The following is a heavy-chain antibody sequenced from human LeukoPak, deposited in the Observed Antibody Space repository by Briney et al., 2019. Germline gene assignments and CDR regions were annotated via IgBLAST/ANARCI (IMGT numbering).Heavy chain of an antibody. Sequence: PGRSLRLSCAASGFTFSSYGMHWVRQAPGEGLEWVAVIWYDGSNKYYADSVKGRFTISRNTSKNTLYLQMNSLRADDTAVYYCARDRSSGWYVYDYWGQGTLVTVSS. V-gene: IGHV3-33*01. D-gene: IGHD6-19*01. CDR2: IWYDGSNK. CDR1: GFTFSSYG. CDR3: ARDRSSGWYVYDY. J-gene: IGHJ4*02.